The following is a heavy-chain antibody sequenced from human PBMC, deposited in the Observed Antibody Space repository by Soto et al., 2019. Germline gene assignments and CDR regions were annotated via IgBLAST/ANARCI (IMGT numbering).Heavy chain of an antibody. D-gene: IGHD2-2*01. CDR3: ARVEYLLPEEWFDP. CDR2: INSDGSST. J-gene: IGHJ5*02. Sequence: GGSLRLSCAASGFTFSSYWMHWVRQAPGKGLVWVSRINSDGSSTSYADSVKGRLTISRDNAKNTLYLQMNSLRAEDTAVYYCARVEYLLPEEWFDPWGQGTLVTVSS. V-gene: IGHV3-74*01. CDR1: GFTFSSYW.